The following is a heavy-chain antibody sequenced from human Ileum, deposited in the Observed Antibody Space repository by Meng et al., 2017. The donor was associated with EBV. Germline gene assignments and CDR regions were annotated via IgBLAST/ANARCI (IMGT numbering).Heavy chain of an antibody. V-gene: IGHV4-4*02. CDR2: IYHSGST. Sequence: QVQLEESGPGLVKALGTPSVTCAVSGGSNSSSNLWSWVRQPLGKGLEWIGEIYHSGSTNYNPFLKSRVTISVDKSKNQFFLNLSSVTAADTAVYYCARVGQWLPIDYWGQGTLVTVSS. D-gene: IGHD6-19*01. CDR1: GGSNSSSNL. J-gene: IGHJ4*02. CDR3: ARVGQWLPIDY.